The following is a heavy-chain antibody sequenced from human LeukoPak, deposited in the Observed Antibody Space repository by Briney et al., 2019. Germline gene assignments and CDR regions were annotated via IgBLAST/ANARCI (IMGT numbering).Heavy chain of an antibody. J-gene: IGHJ4*02. D-gene: IGHD6-13*01. CDR2: IYSDGRT. V-gene: IGHV3-53*01. CDR3: ARSIPATGTRNPFYYFDF. CDR1: KFTVSSNY. Sequence: GGSLRLSCEVSKFTVSSNYMSWVRQAPGKGPEWVSIIYSDGRTYYTDSVKGRFTISRDNSKNTLYMQMNSLRAEDTAVYYCARSIPATGTRNPFYYFDFWGQGTLVTVSS.